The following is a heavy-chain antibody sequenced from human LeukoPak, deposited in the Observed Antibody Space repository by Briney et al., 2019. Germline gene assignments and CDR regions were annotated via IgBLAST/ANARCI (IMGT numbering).Heavy chain of an antibody. CDR3: ARGTLFTMIPFDY. D-gene: IGHD3-22*01. V-gene: IGHV3-30*04. CDR1: GFTFSSYA. Sequence: GGSLRLSCAASGFTFSSYAMHWVRQAPGKGLEWVAVISYDGSNKYYADSVKGRFTIYRDNSKNTLYLQMNSLRAEDTAVYYCARGTLFTMIPFDYWGQGTLVTVSS. J-gene: IGHJ4*02. CDR2: ISYDGSNK.